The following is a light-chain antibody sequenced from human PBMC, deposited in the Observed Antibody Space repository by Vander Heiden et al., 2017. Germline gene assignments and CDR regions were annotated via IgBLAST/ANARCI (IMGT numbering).Light chain of an antibody. V-gene: IGKV3-11*01. CDR2: DAS. CDR1: QSVSSY. Sequence: EIVLTQSPATLSLSPGERATLSCRASQSVSSYLAWYQQKPGQDPRLLIYDASNRATGIPARFSGSGYGTDFTLTISSLEPEDFAVYYCQQRSNWPLLTFGGGTKVEIK. J-gene: IGKJ4*01. CDR3: QQRSNWPLLT.